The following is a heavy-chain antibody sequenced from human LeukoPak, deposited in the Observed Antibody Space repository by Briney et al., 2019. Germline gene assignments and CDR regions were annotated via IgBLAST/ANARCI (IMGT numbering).Heavy chain of an antibody. D-gene: IGHD3-10*01. J-gene: IGHJ4*02. CDR1: GGSISSGSYS. CDR3: ARDGRKPGSDDY. Sequence: SETLSLTCTVSGGSISSGSYSWSWIRQPAGKGLEWIGRFYTSGSTNYNPSLKSRVTISVDTSKNQFSLKLSSVTAADTAVYYCARDGRKPGSDDYWGQGTLVTVSS. V-gene: IGHV4-61*02. CDR2: FYTSGST.